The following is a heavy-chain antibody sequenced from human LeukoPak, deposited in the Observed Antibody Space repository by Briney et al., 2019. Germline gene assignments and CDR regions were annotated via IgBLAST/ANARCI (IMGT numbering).Heavy chain of an antibody. CDR2: IYYSGST. J-gene: IGHJ4*02. Sequence: PSETPSLTCTVSGGSVSSGSYYWSWIRQPPGKGLEWIGYIYYSGSTNYNPSLKSRVTISVDTSKNQFSLKLSSVTAADTAVYYCARDSEMATMNWGQGTLVTVSS. CDR1: GGSVSSGSYY. D-gene: IGHD5-24*01. V-gene: IGHV4-61*01. CDR3: ARDSEMATMN.